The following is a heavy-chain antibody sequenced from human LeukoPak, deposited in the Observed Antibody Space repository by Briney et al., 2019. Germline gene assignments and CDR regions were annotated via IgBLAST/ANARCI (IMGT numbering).Heavy chain of an antibody. Sequence: GGSLRLSCAASGSTFRSYSMHWVRQAPGKGLEHVSGISSDGGNTYYAKSVKGRFTISRDNYRNTMFLQMGSLRAEDMAIYYCAKEGDVGCSGPTCELPYFYGMDVWGQGTTVTVSS. CDR1: GSTFRSYS. CDR2: ISSDGGNT. CDR3: AKEGDVGCSGPTCELPYFYGMDV. J-gene: IGHJ6*02. D-gene: IGHD2-2*01. V-gene: IGHV3-64*01.